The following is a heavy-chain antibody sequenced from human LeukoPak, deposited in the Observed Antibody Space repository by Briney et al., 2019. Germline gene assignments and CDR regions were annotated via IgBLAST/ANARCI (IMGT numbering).Heavy chain of an antibody. CDR2: IYYSGST. CDR1: GGSISSYY. V-gene: IGHV4-59*08. CDR3: ARSRSGYNPWFDP. J-gene: IGHJ5*02. D-gene: IGHD1-20*01. Sequence: SETLSLTCTVSGGSISSYYWSWIRQPPGKGLEWIGYIYYSGSTNYNPSLKSRVTISVDTSKNQFSLKLSSVTAADTAVYYCARSRSGYNPWFDPWGQGTLVTVSS.